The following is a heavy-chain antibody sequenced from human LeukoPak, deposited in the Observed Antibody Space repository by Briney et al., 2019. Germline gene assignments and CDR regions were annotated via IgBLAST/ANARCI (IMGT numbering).Heavy chain of an antibody. CDR1: GRSISIYH. CDR2: IYYCGNN. Sequence: SETLSLTCTVSGRSISIYHWSWIRQPPGKGREWVGYIYYCGNNNYNPSLKSRLTISVDTSKNKDSLRLSSLTAADTAVYYCARGRQNYDFWSGYSSFDYWGQGTLVTVSS. CDR3: ARGRQNYDFWSGYSSFDY. V-gene: IGHV4-59*08. J-gene: IGHJ4*02. D-gene: IGHD3-3*01.